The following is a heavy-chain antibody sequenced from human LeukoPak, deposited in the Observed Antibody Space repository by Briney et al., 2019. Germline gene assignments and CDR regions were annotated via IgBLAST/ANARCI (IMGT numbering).Heavy chain of an antibody. D-gene: IGHD3-10*01. J-gene: IGHJ4*02. Sequence: GGSLRLSCAASGFTFSSYWMSWVRQAPGKGLEWVANIKQDGSEKYYVDSVKGRFTISRDNAKNSLYLQMNSLRAEDTAVYYCARALWRGFGEKSPVDYWGQGTLVTVSS. CDR2: IKQDGSEK. CDR1: GFTFSSYW. CDR3: ARALWRGFGEKSPVDY. V-gene: IGHV3-7*01.